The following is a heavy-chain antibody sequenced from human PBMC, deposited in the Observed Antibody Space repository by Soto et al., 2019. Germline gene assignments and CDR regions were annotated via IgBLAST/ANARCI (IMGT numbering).Heavy chain of an antibody. D-gene: IGHD6-13*01. V-gene: IGHV4-34*01. J-gene: IGHJ5*02. CDR1: GGSFSGYY. CDR3: ARVYSSSHWFDP. CDR2: INHSGST. Sequence: PSETLSLTCAVYGGSFSGYYWSWIRQPPGKGLEWIGEINHSGSTNYNPSLKSRVTISVDTSKNQFSLKLSSVTAADTAVYYCARVYSSSHWFDPWGQGTLVTVSS.